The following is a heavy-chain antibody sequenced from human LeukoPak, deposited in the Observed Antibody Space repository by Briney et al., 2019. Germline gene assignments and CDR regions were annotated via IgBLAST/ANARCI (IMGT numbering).Heavy chain of an antibody. V-gene: IGHV1-8*01. CDR3: ARGAGDYDILTGYYIEGVDY. Sequence: ASVKVSCKASGYTFTSYDINWVRQATGQGLEWMGWMNPNSGNTGYAQKFQGRVTMTRNTSISTAYMELSSLRSEDTAVYYCARGAGDYDILTGYYIEGVDYWGQGTLVTVSS. CDR1: GYTFTSYD. CDR2: MNPNSGNT. J-gene: IGHJ4*02. D-gene: IGHD3-9*01.